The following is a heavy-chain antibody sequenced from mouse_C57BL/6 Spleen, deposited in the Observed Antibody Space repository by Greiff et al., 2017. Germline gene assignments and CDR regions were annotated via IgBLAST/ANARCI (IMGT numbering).Heavy chain of an antibody. CDR3: ARHEGLRQGPYWYFDV. J-gene: IGHJ1*03. Sequence: EVQLVESGGGLVKPGGSLKLSCAASGFTFSSYTMSWVRQTPEKRLEWVATISGGGGNTYYPDSVKGRFTISRDNAKNTLYLQMSSLRSEDTALYYCARHEGLRQGPYWYFDVWGTGTTVTVSS. D-gene: IGHD2-2*01. CDR1: GFTFSSYT. CDR2: ISGGGGNT. V-gene: IGHV5-9*01.